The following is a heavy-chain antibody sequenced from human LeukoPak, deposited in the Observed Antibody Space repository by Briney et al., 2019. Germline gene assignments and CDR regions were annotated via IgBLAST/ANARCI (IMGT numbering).Heavy chain of an antibody. D-gene: IGHD3-22*01. CDR1: GGSISSYY. CDR3: ARDRRVNYYDSSGTFDY. CDR2: IYYSGST. Sequence: SETLSLACTVSGGSISSYYWSWIRQPPGKGLEWIGYIYYSGSTNYNPSLKSRVTISVDTSKNQFSLKLSSVTAADTAVYYCARDRRVNYYDSSGTFDYWGQGTLVTVSS. V-gene: IGHV4-59*01. J-gene: IGHJ4*02.